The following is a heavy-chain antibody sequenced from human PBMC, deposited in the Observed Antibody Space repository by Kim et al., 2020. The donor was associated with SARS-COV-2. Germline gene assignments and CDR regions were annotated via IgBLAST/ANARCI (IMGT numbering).Heavy chain of an antibody. D-gene: IGHD2-21*02. CDR3: ASCGGDCYLGVYFDY. V-gene: IGHV1-69*13. CDR2: IIPIFGTA. CDR1: GGTFSSYA. Sequence: SVKVSCKASGGTFSSYAISWVRQAPGQGLEWMGGIIPIFGTANYAQKFQGRVTITADESTSTAYMELSSLRSEDTAVYYCASCGGDCYLGVYFDYWGQGTLVTVSS. J-gene: IGHJ4*02.